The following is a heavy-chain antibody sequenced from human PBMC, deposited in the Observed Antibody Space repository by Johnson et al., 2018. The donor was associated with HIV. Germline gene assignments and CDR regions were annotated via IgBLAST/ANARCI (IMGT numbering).Heavy chain of an antibody. J-gene: IGHJ3*02. CDR3: AKDLNYGSGPVES. D-gene: IGHD3-10*01. V-gene: IGHV3-30*02. CDR1: GFTFSSYG. Sequence: QVQLVESGGGVVQPGRSLRLSCAASGFTFSSYGMHWVRQAPGRGLEWVAFIRYDGSNKYYADSVKGRFTISRDNSKNTLYLQMNSLRAEYTAVYYCAKDLNYGSGPVESWGQGTMVTVSS. CDR2: IRYDGSNK.